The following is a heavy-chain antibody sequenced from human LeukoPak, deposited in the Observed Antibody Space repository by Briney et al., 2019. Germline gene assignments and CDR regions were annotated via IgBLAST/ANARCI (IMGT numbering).Heavy chain of an antibody. D-gene: IGHD3-3*01. V-gene: IGHV3-74*01. Sequence: GGSLRLSCAASGFTFSSYWMHWVRQAPGKGLVWVSRINSDGSSTSYADSVKGRFTISRDNAKNTLYLQMNSLRAEDTAVYYCAREWAVAWYYDFWSAYYGMDVWGQGTTVTASS. CDR1: GFTFSSYW. CDR3: AREWAVAWYYDFWSAYYGMDV. CDR2: INSDGSST. J-gene: IGHJ6*02.